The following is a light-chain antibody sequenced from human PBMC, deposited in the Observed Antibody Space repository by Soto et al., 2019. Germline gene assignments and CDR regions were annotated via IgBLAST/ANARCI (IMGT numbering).Light chain of an antibody. V-gene: IGLV2-8*01. CDR2: EVS. J-gene: IGLJ1*01. CDR3: SSRAGSNNYV. Sequence: QSALTQPPSASGSPGQSVTISCTGASSDVGAYNYVSWYQQHPGKAPKLMIYEVSKRPSGVPDRFSGSKSGNTASLTVSGLQAEDEADYYCSSRAGSNNYVFGTGTKVTVL. CDR1: SSDVGAYNY.